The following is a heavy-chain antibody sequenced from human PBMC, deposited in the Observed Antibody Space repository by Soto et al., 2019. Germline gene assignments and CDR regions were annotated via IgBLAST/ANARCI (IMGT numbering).Heavy chain of an antibody. J-gene: IGHJ5*02. CDR1: GGSISSGDYY. CDR2: IYYSGST. Sequence: QVQLQESGPGLVKPSQTLSLTCTVSGGSISSGDYYWSWIRQPPGKGLEWIGYIYYSGSTYYNPSLKSRLTISVDTSKNQFSLKLSSVTAAATAVYYCARGSKITVVTNNWFDPWGQGTLVTVSS. CDR3: ARGSKITVVTNNWFDP. D-gene: IGHD2-21*02. V-gene: IGHV4-30-4*01.